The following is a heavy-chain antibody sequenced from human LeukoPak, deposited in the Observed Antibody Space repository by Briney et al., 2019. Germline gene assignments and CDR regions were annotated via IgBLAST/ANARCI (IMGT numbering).Heavy chain of an antibody. J-gene: IGHJ4*02. V-gene: IGHV3-33*06. CDR2: IWYDGSNK. CDR3: AKDLSKQWLATYYFDY. D-gene: IGHD6-19*01. CDR1: GSTFSSYG. Sequence: PGGSLRLSCAASGSTFSSYGMHWVRQAPGKGLEWVAVIWYDGSNKYYADSVKGRFTIFRDNSKNTLYLQMNSLRAEDTAVYYCAKDLSKQWLATYYFDYWGQGTLVTVSS.